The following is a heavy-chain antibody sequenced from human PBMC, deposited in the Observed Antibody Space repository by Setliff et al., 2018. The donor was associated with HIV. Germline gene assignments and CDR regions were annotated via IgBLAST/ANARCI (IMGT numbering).Heavy chain of an antibody. CDR2: ISSSSSTI. CDR3: ARSRAAGFDY. Sequence: LRLSCAASGFTFSSYSMNWVRQAPGKGLEWVSYISSSSSTIYYADSVKGRFTISRDNSKNSLYLQMDSLRAEDTAVYYCARSRAAGFDYWGQGTLVTVSS. CDR1: GFTFSSYS. V-gene: IGHV3-48*01. J-gene: IGHJ4*02. D-gene: IGHD6-13*01.